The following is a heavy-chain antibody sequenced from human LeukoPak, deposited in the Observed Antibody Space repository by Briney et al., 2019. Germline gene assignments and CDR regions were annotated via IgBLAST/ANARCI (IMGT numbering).Heavy chain of an antibody. V-gene: IGHV4-59*08. D-gene: IGHD3-3*01. CDR2: IYYSGST. CDR3: ARITGDFWRGYPFDY. J-gene: IGHJ4*02. CDR1: GGSISSYY. Sequence: SETLSLTCTVSGGSISSYYWSWIRQPPGKGLEWIGYIYYSGSTNYNPSLKSRVTISVDTSKNQFSLKLSSVTAADTAVYFCARITGDFWRGYPFDYWGQGTLVTVSS.